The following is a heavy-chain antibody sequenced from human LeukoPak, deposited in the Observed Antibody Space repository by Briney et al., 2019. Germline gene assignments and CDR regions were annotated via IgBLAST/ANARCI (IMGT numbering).Heavy chain of an antibody. CDR1: GYTFTDYY. CDR2: INANSGGI. CDR3: ARDHMSSNWYNAFDI. J-gene: IGHJ3*02. V-gene: IGHV1-2*04. Sequence: ASVKVSCKASGYTFTDYYIHWVRQAPGQGLEWMGWINANSGGINYAQKFQGWVTMTRDTSISTAYMELSRLRSDDTAVYYCARDHMSSNWYNAFDIWGQGTVVTVSS. D-gene: IGHD6-13*01.